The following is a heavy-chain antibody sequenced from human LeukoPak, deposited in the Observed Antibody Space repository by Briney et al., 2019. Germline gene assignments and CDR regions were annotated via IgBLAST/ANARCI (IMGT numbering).Heavy chain of an antibody. Sequence: SETLSLTCTVSGGSISSYYWSWIRQPPGKGLEWIGYIYYSGSTNYNPSLKSRVTISVDTSKNQFSLKLSSVTAADTAVYYCARRWIQLSFDYWGQGTLVTVSS. J-gene: IGHJ4*02. D-gene: IGHD5-18*01. CDR1: GGSISSYY. CDR3: ARRWIQLSFDY. V-gene: IGHV4-59*12. CDR2: IYYSGST.